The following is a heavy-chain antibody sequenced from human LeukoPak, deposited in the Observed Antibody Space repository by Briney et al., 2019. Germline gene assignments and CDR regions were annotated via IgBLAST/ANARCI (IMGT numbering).Heavy chain of an antibody. CDR3: ASPGRDYYYDSSGYYYAGDAFDI. J-gene: IGHJ3*02. CDR1: GGTFSSYT. V-gene: IGHV1-69*02. Sequence: SVKVSCKASGGTFSSYTISWVRQAPGQGLGWMGRIIPILGIANYAQKFQGRVTITADKSTSTAYMELSSLRSEDTAVYYCASPGRDYYYDSSGYYYAGDAFDIWGQGTMVTVSS. D-gene: IGHD3-22*01. CDR2: IIPILGIA.